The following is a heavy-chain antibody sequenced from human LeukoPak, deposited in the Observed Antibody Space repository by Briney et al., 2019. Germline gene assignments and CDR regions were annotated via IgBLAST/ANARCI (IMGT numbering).Heavy chain of an antibody. CDR3: ARLAYGDYTRFDY. D-gene: IGHD4-17*01. J-gene: IGHJ4*02. CDR2: INPNSGGT. Sequence: GASVKVSCKASGYTFTTYYMHWVRQAPGQGLEWMGWINPNSGGTNYAQKFQGRVTMTRDTSTSTVYMELSSLRSEDTAVYYCARLAYGDYTRFDYWGQGTLVTVSS. V-gene: IGHV1-2*02. CDR1: GYTFTTYY.